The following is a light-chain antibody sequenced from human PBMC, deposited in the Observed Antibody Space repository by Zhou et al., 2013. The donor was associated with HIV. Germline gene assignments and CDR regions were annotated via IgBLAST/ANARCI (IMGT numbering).Light chain of an antibody. J-gene: IGKJ3*01. CDR3: QQGSSWPPRIT. CDR1: QSVRNDY. Sequence: EVEMTQSPATLSVSPGERATLSCKTSQSVRNDYLAWYQKNRGQAPRLLIYGAFTRASGIPDRFSGSGSGTDFTLTITSLEPEDFAVYYCQQGSSWPPRITFGPGTKVDIK. V-gene: IGKV3-20*01. CDR2: GAF.